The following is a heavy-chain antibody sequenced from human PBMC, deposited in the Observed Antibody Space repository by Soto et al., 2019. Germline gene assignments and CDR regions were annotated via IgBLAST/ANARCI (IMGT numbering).Heavy chain of an antibody. D-gene: IGHD4-4*01. Sequence: EVQLVESGGGLVKPGGSLRLSCAASGFTFSSYSMNWVRQAPGKGLEWVSSISSSSSYIYYADSVKGRFTISRDNAKNSLYLQMNSLRAEDTAVYYSARDVYSPYYYYGIDVWGQGTTVTVSS. CDR1: GFTFSSYS. V-gene: IGHV3-21*01. CDR3: ARDVYSPYYYYGIDV. CDR2: ISSSSSYI. J-gene: IGHJ6*02.